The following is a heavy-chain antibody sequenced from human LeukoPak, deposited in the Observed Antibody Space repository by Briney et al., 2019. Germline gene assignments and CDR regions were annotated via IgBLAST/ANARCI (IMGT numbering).Heavy chain of an antibody. V-gene: IGHV3-11*03. CDR1: GFTFSDYY. D-gene: IGHD1-26*01. CDR2: ISSSSSYT. Sequence: GGSLRLSCAASGFTFSDYYMSWIRQAPGKGLEWVSYISSSSSYTNYADSVKGRFTISRDKAKNSLYLQMNSLRAEDTAVYYCARIPLVGATTSLYFDYWGQGTLVTVSS. J-gene: IGHJ4*02. CDR3: ARIPLVGATTSLYFDY.